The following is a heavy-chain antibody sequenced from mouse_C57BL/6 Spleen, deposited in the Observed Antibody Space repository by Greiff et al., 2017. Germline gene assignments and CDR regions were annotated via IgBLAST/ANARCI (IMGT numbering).Heavy chain of an antibody. J-gene: IGHJ2*01. D-gene: IGHD1-1*01. CDR1: GYTFTEYT. CDR3: ARRGYGSSYDY. V-gene: IGHV1-62-2*01. CDR2: FYPGSGST. Sequence: QVQLQQSGAELVKPGASVKLSCKASGYTFTEYTIHWVKQRSGQGLEWIGWFYPGSGSTNYNEKFKSKATLTVDKSSSTAYMQLSSLTSEDSAVYYCARRGYGSSYDYWGQGTTLTVSS.